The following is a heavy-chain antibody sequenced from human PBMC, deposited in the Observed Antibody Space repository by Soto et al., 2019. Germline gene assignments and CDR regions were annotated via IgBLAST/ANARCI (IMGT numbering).Heavy chain of an antibody. D-gene: IGHD6-13*01. J-gene: IGHJ6*02. CDR3: ARASSYSSSWYVHYYYYGMDV. V-gene: IGHV3-21*01. Sequence: GGSLRLSCAASGFTFSSYSMNWVRQAPGKGLEWVSSISSSSSYIYYADSVKGRFTISRDNAKNSLYLQMNSLRAEDTAVYYCARASSYSSSWYVHYYYYGMDVRGQGTTVTVSS. CDR1: GFTFSSYS. CDR2: ISSSSSYI.